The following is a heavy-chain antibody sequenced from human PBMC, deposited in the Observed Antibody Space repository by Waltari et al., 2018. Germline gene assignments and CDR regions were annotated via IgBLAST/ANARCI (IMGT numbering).Heavy chain of an antibody. CDR3: ASLTLGITMIARDY. J-gene: IGHJ4*02. CDR2: ISYDGSNK. D-gene: IGHD3-22*01. V-gene: IGHV3-30*03. Sequence: QVQLVESGGGVVQPGRSLRLSCAASGFTFSSYGMHWVRQAPGKGLEWVAVISYDGSNKYYADSVKGRFTISRDNSKNTLYLQMNSLRAEDTAVYYCASLTLGITMIARDYWGQGTLVTVSS. CDR1: GFTFSSYG.